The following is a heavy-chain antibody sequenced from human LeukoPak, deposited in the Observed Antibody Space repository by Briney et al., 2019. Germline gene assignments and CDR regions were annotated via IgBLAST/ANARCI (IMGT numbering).Heavy chain of an antibody. Sequence: ASVKVSCKVSGYTLTELSMHRVRQAPGKGLEWMGGFDPEDGETIYAQKFQGRVTMTEDTSTDTAYMELSSLRSEDTAVYYCATTGPAYSGSYETLDYWGQGTLVTVSS. V-gene: IGHV1-24*01. J-gene: IGHJ4*02. CDR2: FDPEDGET. CDR1: GYTLTELS. CDR3: ATTGPAYSGSYETLDY. D-gene: IGHD1-26*01.